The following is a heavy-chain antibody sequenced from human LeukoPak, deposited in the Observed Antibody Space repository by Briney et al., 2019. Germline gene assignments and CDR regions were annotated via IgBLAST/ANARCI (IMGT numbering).Heavy chain of an antibody. J-gene: IGHJ4*02. CDR2: INAGNGNT. D-gene: IGHD3-3*01. CDR3: ARGIWSSHKADYYLDQ. Sequence: ASVKVSCKASGYTFTSYAMHWVRQAPGQRLEWMGWINAGNGNTKYSQKFQGRVTITRDTSASTAYMELSSLRSGDTAVYYCARGIWSSHKADYYLDQWGQGTLVAVSS. CDR1: GYTFTSYA. V-gene: IGHV1-3*01.